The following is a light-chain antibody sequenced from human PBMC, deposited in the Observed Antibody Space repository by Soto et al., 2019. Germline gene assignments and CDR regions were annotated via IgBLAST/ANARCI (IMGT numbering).Light chain of an antibody. CDR2: KAS. CDR1: QSISSW. Sequence: DIQMTQSPSTLSASVGDRVTITCRASQSISSWLAWYQQKPGKAPKLLIYKASSLESGVPSRFSGSGSGTELTLTISSLQPADFAPYYCQQYNSYPWTFGQGTKVEIK. V-gene: IGKV1-5*03. J-gene: IGKJ1*01. CDR3: QQYNSYPWT.